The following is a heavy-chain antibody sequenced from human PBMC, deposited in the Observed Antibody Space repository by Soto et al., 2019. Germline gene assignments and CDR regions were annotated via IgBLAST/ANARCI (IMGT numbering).Heavy chain of an antibody. CDR1: GGSISSSSYY. CDR2: IYYSGST. V-gene: IGHV4-39*01. D-gene: IGHD3-10*01. CDR3: ARLDRSYYYGSGSYSPRSNNYFDY. Sequence: QLQLQESGPGLVKPSETLSLTCTVSGGSISSSSYYWGWIRQPPGKGLEWIGSIYYSGSTYYNPSLKRRVTIPVDTSNNPFSLKLSSVTAADTAVYYCARLDRSYYYGSGSYSPRSNNYFDYWGQGTLVTVSS. J-gene: IGHJ4*02.